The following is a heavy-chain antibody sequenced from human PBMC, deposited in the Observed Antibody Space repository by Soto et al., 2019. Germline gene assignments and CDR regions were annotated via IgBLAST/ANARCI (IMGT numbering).Heavy chain of an antibody. D-gene: IGHD2-2*01. CDR3: ATRAVPATDARENYFDY. V-gene: IGHV1-2*04. CDR1: GYTFTGYY. Sequence: ASVKVSCKASGYTFTGYYMHWVRQAPGQGLEWMGWINPNSGGTNYAQKFQGWVTMTRDTSISTAYMELSRLRSDDTAEYYCATRAVPATDARENYFDYWGQGTPVTVSS. J-gene: IGHJ4*02. CDR2: INPNSGGT.